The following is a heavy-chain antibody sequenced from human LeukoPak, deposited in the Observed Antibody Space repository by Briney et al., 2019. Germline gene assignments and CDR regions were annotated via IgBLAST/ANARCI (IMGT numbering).Heavy chain of an antibody. CDR2: SSGSGSYT. J-gene: IGHJ3*02. CDR1: GFTFSDYY. V-gene: IGHV3-11*03. D-gene: IGHD6-13*01. Sequence: GGSLRLSCAASGFTFSDYYLSWIRQAPGSGLEWVSYSSGSGSYTNYADSVKGRFTISRDNAKNSLYLQMNSLRAEDTAVYYCAASIAAAGTKVIGAFDIWGQGTMVTVSS. CDR3: AASIAAAGTKVIGAFDI.